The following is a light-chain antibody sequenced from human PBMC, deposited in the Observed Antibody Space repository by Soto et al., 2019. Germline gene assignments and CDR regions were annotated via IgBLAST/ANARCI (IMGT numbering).Light chain of an antibody. V-gene: IGKV3-15*01. CDR1: QSVSTN. CDR2: DAS. J-gene: IGKJ4*01. Sequence: ETVMTRSPATLSVSPGERATLSCRAFQSVSTNLAWYQQKPGQTPKLLIYDASIRAASGPANLSGSGAGTEFTLTIGSLQAENFAVYYCQQYNSWPLTFGGGTKVEIK. CDR3: QQYNSWPLT.